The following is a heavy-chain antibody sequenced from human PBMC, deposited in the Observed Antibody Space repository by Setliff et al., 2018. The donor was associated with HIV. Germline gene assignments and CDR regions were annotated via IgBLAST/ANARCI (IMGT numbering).Heavy chain of an antibody. J-gene: IGHJ6*03. CDR1: GGSIRSSSYY. V-gene: IGHV4-39*01. Sequence: KTSETLSLTCTVSGGSIRSSSYYWGWIRQPPGKGLEWIGSIYYSGSTYYNPSLKSRVPISVDTSKNQLSLKLSSVTAADTAVYYCARGGAAAGIVSYYYYYMDVWGKGTTVTVSS. CDR2: IYYSGST. D-gene: IGHD6-13*01. CDR3: ARGGAAAGIVSYYYYYMDV.